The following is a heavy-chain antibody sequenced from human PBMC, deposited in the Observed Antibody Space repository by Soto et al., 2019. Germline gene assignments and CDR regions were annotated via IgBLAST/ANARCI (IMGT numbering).Heavy chain of an antibody. CDR2: IYYSGNT. CDR1: GGSISSYY. J-gene: IGHJ4*02. V-gene: IGHV4-59*01. Sequence: SETLSLTCTVSGGSISSYYWSWIRQPPGKGLEWIAYIYYSGNTNYNPSLKSRVTISIDTSKNQFSLKLSSVTAADTAVYYCATGGYDSVDYFDYWGQGTLVTVSS. D-gene: IGHD5-12*01. CDR3: ATGGYDSVDYFDY.